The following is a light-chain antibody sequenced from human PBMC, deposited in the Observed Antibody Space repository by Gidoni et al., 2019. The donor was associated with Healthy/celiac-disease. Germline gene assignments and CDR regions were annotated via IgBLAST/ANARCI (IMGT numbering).Light chain of an antibody. Sequence: EIVLTQSPGTLSLSPGERATLSCRASQSVSSSYLAWYQQKPGQAPRLLISGASSRATGIPDRFSGSGSGTDFTLTINRLEPEDFAVYYCQQYGNTPPWTFGQGTKVEIK. V-gene: IGKV3-20*01. CDR3: QQYGNTPPWT. CDR2: GAS. J-gene: IGKJ1*01. CDR1: QSVSSSY.